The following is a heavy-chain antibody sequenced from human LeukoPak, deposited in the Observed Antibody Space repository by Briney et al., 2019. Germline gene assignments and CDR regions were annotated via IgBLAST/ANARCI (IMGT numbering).Heavy chain of an antibody. V-gene: IGHV3-30*18. CDR2: ISNDGSNK. D-gene: IGHD4-23*01. Sequence: GGALRLSCTASGFTLSRHGMHWVRQAPGKGLEWVAVISNDGSNKYYADSVKGRFTISRDTYKNTLYLQMNSLRAEDTAVYYCAKAVESGGLFDSWGQGTLVTVSS. J-gene: IGHJ4*02. CDR1: GFTLSRHG. CDR3: AKAVESGGLFDS.